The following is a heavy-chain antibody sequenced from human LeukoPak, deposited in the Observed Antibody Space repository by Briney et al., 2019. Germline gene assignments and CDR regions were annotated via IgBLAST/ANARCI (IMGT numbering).Heavy chain of an antibody. CDR3: AREHGVLRYFDWSLDY. Sequence: GRSLRLSCAASGFTFNSYAMHWVRQAPGKGLEWVAVISYDGGNKYYTDSVKGRFTISRDNSKNTLYLQMNSLRAEDTAVFYCAREHGVLRYFDWSLDYWGQGTLVTGSS. V-gene: IGHV3-30-3*01. D-gene: IGHD3-9*01. J-gene: IGHJ4*02. CDR2: ISYDGGNK. CDR1: GFTFNSYA.